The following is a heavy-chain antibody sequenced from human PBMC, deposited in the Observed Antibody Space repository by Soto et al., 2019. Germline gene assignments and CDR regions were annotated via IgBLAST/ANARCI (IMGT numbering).Heavy chain of an antibody. V-gene: IGHV4-39*01. CDR2: IYYSGST. CDR1: GVSISSSSYY. D-gene: IGHD4-17*01. CDR3: ARSDYNPPYYYYYGMDV. J-gene: IGHJ6*02. Sequence: SETLSLTCTVSGVSISSSSYYWGWIRQPPGKGLEWIGGIYYSGSTYYNPSLKSRVTISVDTSKNQFSLKLSSVTAADTAVYYCARSDYNPPYYYYYGMDVWGQGTTVTVSS.